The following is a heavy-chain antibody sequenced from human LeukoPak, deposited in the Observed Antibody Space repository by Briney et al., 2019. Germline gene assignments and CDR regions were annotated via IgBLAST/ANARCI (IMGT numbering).Heavy chain of an antibody. Sequence: PGGSLRLSCAASGFTVSSNYMSWVRQAPGEGLEWVSVIYSGGSTYYADSVKGRFTISRDNSKNTLYLQMNSLRAEDTAVYYCAKQWLVRDWFDPWGQGTLVTVSS. CDR3: AKQWLVRDWFDP. CDR2: IYSGGST. J-gene: IGHJ5*02. D-gene: IGHD6-19*01. CDR1: GFTVSSNY. V-gene: IGHV3-53*01.